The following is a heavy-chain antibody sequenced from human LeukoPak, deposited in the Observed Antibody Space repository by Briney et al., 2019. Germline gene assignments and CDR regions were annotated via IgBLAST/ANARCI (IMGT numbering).Heavy chain of an antibody. V-gene: IGHV4-4*02. CDR3: ARDYGDYYYYYYMDV. CDR2: IYHSGST. Sequence: SGTLSLTCAVSGGSISSSNWWSWVRQPPGKGLEWIGEIYHSGSTNYNPSLKSRVTISVDKSKNQFSLKLSSVTAADTAVYYCARDYGDYYYYYYMDVWGKGTTVTVSS. J-gene: IGHJ6*03. CDR1: GGSISSSNW. D-gene: IGHD4-17*01.